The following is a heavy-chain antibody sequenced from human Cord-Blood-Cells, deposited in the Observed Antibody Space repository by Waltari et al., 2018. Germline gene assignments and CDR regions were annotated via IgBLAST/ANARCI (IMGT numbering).Heavy chain of an antibody. V-gene: IGHV1-69*01. Sequence: QVQLVQSGAEVKRPGSSVKVSCKASGGTFSSYAISWVRQAPGQGLEWMGGIIPIFGTANYAQKFQGRVTITADESTSTAYMELSSLRSEDTAVYYCARDESGWYYGSGSYYYYMDVWGKGTTVTVSS. CDR2: IIPIFGTA. CDR1: GGTFSSYA. CDR3: ARDESGWYYGSGSYYYYMDV. D-gene: IGHD3-10*01. J-gene: IGHJ6*03.